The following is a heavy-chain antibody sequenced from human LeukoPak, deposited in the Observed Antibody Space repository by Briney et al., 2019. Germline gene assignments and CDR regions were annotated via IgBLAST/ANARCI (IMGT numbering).Heavy chain of an antibody. J-gene: IGHJ4*02. D-gene: IGHD3-16*01. CDR2: INHSGST. Sequence: SETLSLTCAVYGGSFSGYYWSWIRQPPGKGLEWFGEINHSGSTNYNPSLKSRVTISVDTSKNQFSLKLSSVTAADTAVYYCARVWGSGTFDYWGQGTLVTVSS. V-gene: IGHV4-34*01. CDR1: GGSFSGYY. CDR3: ARVWGSGTFDY.